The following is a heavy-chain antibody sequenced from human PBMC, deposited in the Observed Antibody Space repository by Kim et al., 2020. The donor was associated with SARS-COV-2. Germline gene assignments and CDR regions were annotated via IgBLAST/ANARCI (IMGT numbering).Heavy chain of an antibody. Sequence: GGSLRLSCAASAFTFSSFSMHWVRQAPGKGLDYVSAISTNGDNTYYASSVKGRFTISRDNSKNTLYLQMGSLRAEDMGVYSCARVVGTGYYDFWGQGTLVTVSA. CDR2: ISTNGDNT. V-gene: IGHV3-64*01. CDR3: ARVVGTGYYDF. J-gene: IGHJ4*02. D-gene: IGHD2-8*02. CDR1: AFTFSSFS.